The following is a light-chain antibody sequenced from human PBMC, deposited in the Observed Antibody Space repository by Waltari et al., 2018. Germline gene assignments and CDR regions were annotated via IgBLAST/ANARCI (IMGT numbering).Light chain of an antibody. J-gene: IGKJ1*01. CDR1: QRVSSSY. CDR2: GAS. Sequence: EIVLTQSPGTLSLSPGERCTPPCRASQRVSSSYLAWYQQKPGQAPRLLIYGASSRATGIPDRFSGSGSGTDFTLTISRLEPEDFAVYYCQQYGDSRTFGQGTKLEI. V-gene: IGKV3-20*01. CDR3: QQYGDSRT.